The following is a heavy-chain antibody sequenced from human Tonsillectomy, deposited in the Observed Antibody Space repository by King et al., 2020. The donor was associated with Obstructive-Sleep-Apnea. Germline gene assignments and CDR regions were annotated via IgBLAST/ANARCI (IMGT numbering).Heavy chain of an antibody. J-gene: IGHJ4*02. CDR1: GFTFGDYA. CDR3: SRGAGYSSTLSLY. D-gene: IGHD6-13*01. CDR2: IRSRAYGGTT. V-gene: IGHV3-49*03. Sequence: VQLVESGGGLVEPGRSLRLSCIASGFTFGDYAMSWFRQAPGKGLESIGFIRSRAYGGTTEYAASVKGRFTVSRDDSKSIAYLQMNSLKTDDTAVYYCSRGAGYSSTLSLYWGQGTLVTVSS.